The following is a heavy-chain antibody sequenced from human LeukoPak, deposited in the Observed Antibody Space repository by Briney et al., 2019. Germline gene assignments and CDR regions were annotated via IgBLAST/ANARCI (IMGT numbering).Heavy chain of an antibody. Sequence: SETLSLTCAVYGGSFSGYYWSWIRQPPGKGLEWIGEINHSGSTNYNPSLKSRVTISVDTSKNQFSLKLSSVTAADTAVYYCASLRHYYDSSGYYYVNAFDIWGQGTMVTVSS. CDR1: GGSFSGYY. CDR3: ASLRHYYDSSGYYYVNAFDI. CDR2: INHSGST. J-gene: IGHJ3*02. D-gene: IGHD3-22*01. V-gene: IGHV4-34*01.